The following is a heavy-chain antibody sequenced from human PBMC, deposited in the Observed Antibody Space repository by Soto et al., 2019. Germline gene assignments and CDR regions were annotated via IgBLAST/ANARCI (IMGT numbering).Heavy chain of an antibody. D-gene: IGHD3-10*01. J-gene: IGHJ4*02. CDR2: INHLETT. CDR3: ARGGGFDSFDY. V-gene: IGHV4-30-2*01. CDR1: GASITYGAYS. Sequence: QLQLHMSGSGLVKPSQTLSLTCTVSGASITYGAYSWSWIRQTPGKGLEWIGYINHLETTFYNPSFESRLTLSIDRTKNQFYLNLKSMSAAERAVYFCARGGGFDSFDYWGQGILVTVSS.